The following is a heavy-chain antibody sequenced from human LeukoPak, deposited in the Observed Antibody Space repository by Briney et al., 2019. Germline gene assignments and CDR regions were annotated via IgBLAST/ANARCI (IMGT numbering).Heavy chain of an antibody. V-gene: IGHV4-39*02. J-gene: IGHJ5*02. Sequence: SETLSLACTVSGVSVSSSSYYWVWIRQPPGKGLEWIGSIYYSGSTYYNPSLKSRVTISVDTSKNQFSLKLSSVTAADTAVYYCAREWLPIGSGWYRANWFDPWGQGTLVTVSS. CDR3: AREWLPIGSGWYRANWFDP. CDR1: GVSVSSSSYY. D-gene: IGHD6-19*01. CDR2: IYYSGST.